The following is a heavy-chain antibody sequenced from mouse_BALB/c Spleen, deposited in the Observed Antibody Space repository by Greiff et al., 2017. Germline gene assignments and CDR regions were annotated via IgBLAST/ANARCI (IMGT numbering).Heavy chain of an antibody. Sequence: EVQLQQSGPELVKPGASVKMSCKASGYTFTSYVMHWVKQKPGQGLEWIGYINPYNDGTKYNEKFKGKATLTSDKSSSTAYMELSSLTSEDSAVYYCAREMEDDGYFYAMDYWGQGTSVTVSS. V-gene: IGHV1-14*01. CDR1: GYTFTSYV. D-gene: IGHD2-3*01. J-gene: IGHJ4*01. CDR3: AREMEDDGYFYAMDY. CDR2: INPYNDGT.